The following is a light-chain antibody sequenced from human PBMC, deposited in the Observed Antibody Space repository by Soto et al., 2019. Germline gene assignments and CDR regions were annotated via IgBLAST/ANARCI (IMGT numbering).Light chain of an antibody. J-gene: IGKJ1*01. CDR2: GAS. CDR1: QSGSSSY. Sequence: IVLAQSPVTLSFSPGERATLSCRASQSGSSSYLAWYQQKPGQAPRLLIYGASSRATGIPDRFSGSGSGTDFTLTISRLEPEDFAVYYCQQYGSSPWTFGQGTKVDIK. CDR3: QQYGSSPWT. V-gene: IGKV3-20*01.